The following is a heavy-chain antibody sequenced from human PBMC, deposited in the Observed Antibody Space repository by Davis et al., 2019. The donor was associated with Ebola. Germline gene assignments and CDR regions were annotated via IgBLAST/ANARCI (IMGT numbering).Heavy chain of an antibody. D-gene: IGHD3-16*01. V-gene: IGHV5-51*01. Sequence: GESLKISCKASGYSFTNYWIGWVRQMPGKGLEWMAIIYPGDSDTRYSPSFQGQVTISADKSISTAYLQWSSLKASDTAMYYCARRAAVAYDHVWGISRHDAFDIWGQGTMVTVSS. CDR2: IYPGDSDT. J-gene: IGHJ3*02. CDR1: GYSFTNYW. CDR3: ARRAAVAYDHVWGISRHDAFDI.